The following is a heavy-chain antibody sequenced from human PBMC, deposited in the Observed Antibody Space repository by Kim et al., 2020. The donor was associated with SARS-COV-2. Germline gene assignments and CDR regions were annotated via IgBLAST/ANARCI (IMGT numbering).Heavy chain of an antibody. J-gene: IGHJ3*02. CDR2: INHSGST. V-gene: IGHV4-34*01. D-gene: IGHD3-9*01. Sequence: SETLSLTCAVYGGSFSGYYWSWIRQPPGKGLEWIGEINHSGSTNYNPSLKSRVTISVDTSKNQFSLKLSSVTAADTAVYYCARGYYDILTGYRDAFDIWGQGTMVTVSS. CDR3: ARGYYDILTGYRDAFDI. CDR1: GGSFSGYY.